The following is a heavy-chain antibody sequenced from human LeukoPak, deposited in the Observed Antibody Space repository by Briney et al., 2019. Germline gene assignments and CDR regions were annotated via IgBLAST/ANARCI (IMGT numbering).Heavy chain of an antibody. J-gene: IGHJ4*02. D-gene: IGHD3-22*01. V-gene: IGHV4-39*01. CDR1: GGSISSSSYY. CDR3: ARQTSLGNYYDSSGYQPANFGY. CDR2: IYYSGST. Sequence: SETLSLTCTVSGGSISSSSYYWGWIRQPPGKGLEWIGSIYYSGSTYYNPSLKSRVTISVDTSKNRFSLKLSSVTAADTAVYYCARQTSLGNYYDSSGYQPANFGYWGQGTLVTVSS.